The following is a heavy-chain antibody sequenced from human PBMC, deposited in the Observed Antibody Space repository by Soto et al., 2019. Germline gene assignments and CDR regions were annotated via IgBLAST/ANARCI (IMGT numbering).Heavy chain of an antibody. V-gene: IGHV1-2*02. J-gene: IGHJ4*02. CDR2: INPNSGGT. D-gene: IGHD6-13*01. CDR1: GNTFTAHF. CDR3: ARGGSWYEN. Sequence: QVQLVQSGAEVKKPGASVKVSCKPSGNTFTAHFMHWVRQAPGQGLEWMGWINPNSGGTNYAPKFQGRVTMTREKSITTIYMELTSLRSDDTAIYYCARGGSWYENWGQGTRVTVSS.